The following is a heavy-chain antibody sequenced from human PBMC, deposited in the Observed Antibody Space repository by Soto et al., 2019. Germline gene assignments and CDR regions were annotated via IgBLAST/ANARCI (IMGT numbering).Heavy chain of an antibody. V-gene: IGHV1-69*01. J-gene: IGHJ4*02. D-gene: IGHD1-26*01. CDR2: IIPIFGTA. CDR1: GGTFSSYA. Sequence: QVQLVQSGAEVKKPGSSVKVSCKASGGTFSSYAISWVRQAPGQGLEWMGGIIPIFGTANYVQKFQGRVTITADESTSTAYMELSSLRSEDKAVYYCATTPPNPSGSYHDYWGQGTLVTVSS. CDR3: ATTPPNPSGSYHDY.